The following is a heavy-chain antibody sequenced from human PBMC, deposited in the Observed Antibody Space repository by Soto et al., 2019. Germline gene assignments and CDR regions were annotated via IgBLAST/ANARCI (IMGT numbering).Heavy chain of an antibody. Sequence: SETLSLTCTVSGGSISSGGYYWSWIRQHPGKGLEWIGYIYYSGSTYYNPSLKSRVTISVDTSKNQFSLKLSSVTAADTAVYYCARGQGRWNYEFNYFDYWGQGTLVTVSS. CDR2: IYYSGST. V-gene: IGHV4-31*03. J-gene: IGHJ4*02. CDR3: ARGQGRWNYEFNYFDY. CDR1: GGSISSGGYY. D-gene: IGHD1-7*01.